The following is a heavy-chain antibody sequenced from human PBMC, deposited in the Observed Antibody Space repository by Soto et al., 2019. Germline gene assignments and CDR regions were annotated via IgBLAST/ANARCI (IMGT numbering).Heavy chain of an antibody. J-gene: IGHJ5*02. D-gene: IGHD4-17*01. V-gene: IGHV4-31*03. CDR2: IYYSGST. Sequence: QVQLQEAGPGLVKPSQTLSLTCTVSGGSISSGGYYWSWIRQHPGKGLEWIGYIYYSGSTYYNPSLKSRVTISVDTSKNQFSLKLSSVTAADTAVYYCARATVTTKTCWFDPWGQGTLVTVSS. CDR3: ARATVTTKTCWFDP. CDR1: GGSISSGGYY.